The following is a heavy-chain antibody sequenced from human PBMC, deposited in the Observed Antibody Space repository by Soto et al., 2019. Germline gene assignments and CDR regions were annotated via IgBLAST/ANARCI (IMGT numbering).Heavy chain of an antibody. CDR2: ISAHNGKT. V-gene: IGHV1-18*01. Sequence: GASVKVSCKASGGTFSSYAISWVRQAPGQGLEWMGWISAHNGKTNYAQKLQGRVTITTDTSTSTAYMELSSLRSEDTAVYYCARDYGPGGHWFDPWGQGTLVTVSS. CDR3: ARDYGPGGHWFDP. D-gene: IGHD4-17*01. CDR1: GGTFSSYA. J-gene: IGHJ5*02.